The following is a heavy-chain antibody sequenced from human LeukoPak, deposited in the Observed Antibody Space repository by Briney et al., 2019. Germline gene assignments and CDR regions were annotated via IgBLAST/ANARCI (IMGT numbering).Heavy chain of an antibody. Sequence: GGSLRLSCAASGFIFSNDAMHWVRQAPGKGLEWVAFIWFDGSDKHYADSVKGRFTISRDNSEDTLYLQMNSLRAEDTAVYYCAKGYSSSWYAYGMDVWGQGTTVTVSS. CDR1: GFIFSNDA. CDR3: AKGYSSSWYAYGMDV. J-gene: IGHJ6*02. CDR2: IWFDGSDK. D-gene: IGHD6-13*01. V-gene: IGHV3-30*02.